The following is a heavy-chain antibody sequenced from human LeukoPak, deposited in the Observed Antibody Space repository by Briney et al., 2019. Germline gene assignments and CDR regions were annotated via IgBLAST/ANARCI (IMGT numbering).Heavy chain of an antibody. D-gene: IGHD1-1*01. Sequence: ASVKVSCKASGYTFTSYYMHWVRQAPGQGLEWMGLINPTGDSTGYAQKFQGRVTMTRDMSTSTDFMELSSLRSEDTAVYYCARVTGGNWNYYYYYMDVWGKGTTVTVSS. CDR2: INPTGDST. J-gene: IGHJ6*03. CDR3: ARVTGGNWNYYYYYMDV. V-gene: IGHV1-46*01. CDR1: GYTFTSYY.